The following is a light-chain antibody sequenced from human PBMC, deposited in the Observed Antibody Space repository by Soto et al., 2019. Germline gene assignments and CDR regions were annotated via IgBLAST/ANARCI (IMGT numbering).Light chain of an antibody. CDR3: ETWDSNSWV. V-gene: IGLV4-60*02. CDR2: LGGSGSY. J-gene: IGLJ3*02. CDR1: SGHSTYI. Sequence: QPVLTHSSSASASLGSSVKFTCTLSSGHSTYIIAWHQQQPGKAPRYLMKLGGSGSYNKGIGVPDRFSGSSSVADRSLTIYILQFEDEDAKYCETWDSNSWVFGGGTKLTVL.